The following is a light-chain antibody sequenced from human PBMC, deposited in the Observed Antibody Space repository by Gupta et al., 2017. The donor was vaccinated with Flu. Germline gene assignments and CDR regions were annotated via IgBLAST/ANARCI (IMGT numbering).Light chain of an antibody. Sequence: GDSLPKQYFSWVQQKPSQAPVVAIYKDTERPSEIPARFSGSTSGPTATLTISGVQPEDEADYYCQSTDSSSSSVVFGGGTKLTVL. CDR1: SLPKQY. CDR3: QSTDSSSSSVV. J-gene: IGLJ2*01. V-gene: IGLV3-25*01. CDR2: KDT.